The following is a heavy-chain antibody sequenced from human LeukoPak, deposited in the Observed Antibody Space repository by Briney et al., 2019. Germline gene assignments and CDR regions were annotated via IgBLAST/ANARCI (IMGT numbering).Heavy chain of an antibody. CDR3: ARAYFSHYFDY. D-gene: IGHD2/OR15-2a*01. CDR2: IWYDGSNK. J-gene: IGHJ4*02. Sequence: PGGSLRLSCAASGFTFSSYGMHWVRQAPGKGLEWVAVIWYDGSNKYYADSVKGRFTISRDNSKNTLYLQVNSLRAEDTAVYYCARAYFSHYFDYWGQGTLVTVSS. V-gene: IGHV3-33*01. CDR1: GFTFSSYG.